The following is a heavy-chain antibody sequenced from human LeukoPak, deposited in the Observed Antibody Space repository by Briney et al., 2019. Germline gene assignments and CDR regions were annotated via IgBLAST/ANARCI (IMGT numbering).Heavy chain of an antibody. CDR2: ISSSGSTI. J-gene: IGHJ4*02. V-gene: IGHV3-11*01. CDR1: GFTFSNFA. D-gene: IGHD3-16*01. CDR3: ARETPEALDYFGY. Sequence: GGSLRLSCAASGFTFSNFAMSWIRQAPGKGLEWVSYISSSGSTIYYADSVKGRFTISRDNAKNSLYLQMNSLRAEDTAVYYCARETPEALDYFGYWGQGTLVTVSS.